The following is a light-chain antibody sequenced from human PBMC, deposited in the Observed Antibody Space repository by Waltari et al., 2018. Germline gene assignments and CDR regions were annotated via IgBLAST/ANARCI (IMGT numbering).Light chain of an antibody. J-gene: IGLJ3*02. CDR2: DTD. CDR1: NSNIGPNFH. V-gene: IGLV1-40*01. Sequence: QSLLTQPPSVSGAPGQRVTISCTGSNSNIGPNFHVHWYQQLPGTAPKLLIYDTDNRPSGVPDRFSGSKSGTSASLAIIGLQAEDEADYYCQSFDNSLTTWVFGGGTKLTVL. CDR3: QSFDNSLTTWV.